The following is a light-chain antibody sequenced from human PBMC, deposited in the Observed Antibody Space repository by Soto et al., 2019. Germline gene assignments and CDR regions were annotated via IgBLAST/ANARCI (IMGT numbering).Light chain of an antibody. CDR3: QHYRNWPPWT. J-gene: IGKJ1*01. CDR2: GAS. V-gene: IGKV3-15*01. Sequence: EIVMTQSPVTLSVSPGERATLSCRASQIVSNNLAWYQQKPGQAPRLLSYGASTRATGIPARFSGSGSGTEFTLTISSLQSEDLAVYYCQHYRNWPPWTFGQGNKVEIK. CDR1: QIVSNN.